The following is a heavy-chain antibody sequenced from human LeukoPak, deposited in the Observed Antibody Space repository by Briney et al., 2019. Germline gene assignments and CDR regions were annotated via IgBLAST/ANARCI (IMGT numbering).Heavy chain of an antibody. J-gene: IGHJ4*02. V-gene: IGHV3-72*01. D-gene: IGHD2-2*03. CDR2: TRNKANSYTT. CDR3: ARGGYCSSTSCWLFDY. CDR1: GFTFSSYC. Sequence: GGSLRLSCAASGFTFSSYCMHWVRQAPGKGLEWVGRTRNKANSYTTEYAASVKGRFTISRDDSKNSLYLQMNSLKTEDTAVYYCARGGYCSSTSCWLFDYWGQGTLVTVSS.